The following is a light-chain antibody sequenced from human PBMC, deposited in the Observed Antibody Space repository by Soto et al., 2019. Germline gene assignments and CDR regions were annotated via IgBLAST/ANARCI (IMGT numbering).Light chain of an antibody. CDR3: SSYTISNTRQIV. Sequence: QSALTQPASVSGSPGQSITISCTGTNSDVGGYNYVSWYQQHPGKAPKFMIYDVSSRPSGVSDRFSGSKSGNTASLTISGLQAEDVADYYCSSYTISNTRQIVFGTGTKVTVL. CDR2: DVS. J-gene: IGLJ1*01. CDR1: NSDVGGYNY. V-gene: IGLV2-14*01.